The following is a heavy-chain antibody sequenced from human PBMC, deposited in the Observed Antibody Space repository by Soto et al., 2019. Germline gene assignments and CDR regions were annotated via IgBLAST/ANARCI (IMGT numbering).Heavy chain of an antibody. J-gene: IGHJ6*02. CDR1: GFTFSSYA. V-gene: IGHV3-30-3*01. Sequence: GGSLRLSCAASGFTFSSYAMHWVRQAPGKGLEWVAVISYDGSNKYYADSVKGRFTISRDNSKNTLYLQMNSLRAEDTAVYYCAKDLNGDYYYGMDVWGQGTTVTVSS. CDR2: ISYDGSNK. D-gene: IGHD4-17*01. CDR3: AKDLNGDYYYGMDV.